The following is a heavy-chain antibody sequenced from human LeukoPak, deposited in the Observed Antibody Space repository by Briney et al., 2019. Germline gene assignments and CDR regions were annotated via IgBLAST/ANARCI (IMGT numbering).Heavy chain of an antibody. CDR3: ARVHPIVATIAYYYYYMDV. CDR1: DYSISSGYGYY. D-gene: IGHD5-12*01. V-gene: IGHV4-38-2*02. CDR2: IYHSGIT. Sequence: PSETLSLTCTVSDYSISSGYGYYWGWIRQPPGKGLEWIGNIYHSGITYYNHFNSSLKSRVTISIDTSKNQFSLRLTSVTAADTAVYYCARVHPIVATIAYYYYYMDVWGKGTTVTVSS. J-gene: IGHJ6*03.